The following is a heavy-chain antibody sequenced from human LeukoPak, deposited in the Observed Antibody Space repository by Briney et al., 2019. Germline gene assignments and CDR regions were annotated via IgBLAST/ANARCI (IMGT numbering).Heavy chain of an antibody. CDR1: GVTFTTYW. V-gene: IGHV3-74*01. Sequence: PGGSLRLSCAASGVTFTTYWMHWVRQAPGKGLVWVSHINSDGSITSYADSVKGRFTISRDNAKNTLYLQMNSLRAEDTAVYYCARADYGDYAAFDYWGQGTLVTVSS. J-gene: IGHJ4*02. CDR2: INSDGSIT. CDR3: ARADYGDYAAFDY. D-gene: IGHD4-17*01.